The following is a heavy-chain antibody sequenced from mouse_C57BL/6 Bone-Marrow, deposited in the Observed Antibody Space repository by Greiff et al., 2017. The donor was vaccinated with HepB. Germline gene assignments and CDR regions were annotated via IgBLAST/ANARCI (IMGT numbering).Heavy chain of an antibody. CDR2: IDPETGGT. CDR1: GYKFTDYE. D-gene: IGHD2-1*01. CDR3: TREHYGNRHYFDY. V-gene: IGHV1-15*01. J-gene: IGHJ2*01. Sequence: VQLQESGAELVRPGASVTLSCKASGYKFTDYEMHWVKQTPVHGLEWIGAIDPETGGTAYNQKFKGKAILTADKSSSTAYMELRSLTSEDSAVYYCTREHYGNRHYFDYWGQGTTLTVSS.